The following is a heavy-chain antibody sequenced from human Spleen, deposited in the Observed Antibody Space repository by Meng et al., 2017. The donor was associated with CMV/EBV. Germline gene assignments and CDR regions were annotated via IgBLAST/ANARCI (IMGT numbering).Heavy chain of an antibody. J-gene: IGHJ4*02. CDR2: IKQDGSEK. D-gene: IGHD2-2*01. CDR1: GFSLSIYD. Sequence: GGSLRLSCAACGFSLSIYDMHRVRQAPGKGLEWVANIKQDGSEKYYVGSVKGRFTISRDNAKNSLYLQMNSLRAEDTAVYYCARDPRVKSYVVVPAASDYWGQGTMVTVSS. V-gene: IGHV3-7*01. CDR3: ARDPRVKSYVVVPAASDY.